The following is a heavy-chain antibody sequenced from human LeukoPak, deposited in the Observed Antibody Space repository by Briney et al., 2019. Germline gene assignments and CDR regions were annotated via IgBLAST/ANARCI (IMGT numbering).Heavy chain of an antibody. J-gene: IGHJ4*02. CDR1: GASMSSYY. CDR2: IYYTGST. D-gene: IGHD6-13*01. CDR3: ARQQLSQLYYFDN. Sequence: PSETLSLTCTVSGASMSSYYWSWIRQPPGKGLEWIGYIYYTGSTNYNPSLKSRVTISVDTSKNQFSLKLSSVTAADTAVYYCARQQLSQLYYFDNWGQGTLVTVSS. V-gene: IGHV4-59*01.